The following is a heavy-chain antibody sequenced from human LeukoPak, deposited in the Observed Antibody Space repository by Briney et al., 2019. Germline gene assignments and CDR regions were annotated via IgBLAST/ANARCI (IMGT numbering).Heavy chain of an antibody. J-gene: IGHJ6*03. D-gene: IGHD2-8*02. CDR3: AGPGQPYRWSHYYYYYMDV. V-gene: IGHV4-34*01. CDR1: GVSFSGYY. Sequence: SETLSLTCAVYGVSFSGYYWSWIRQPPGKGLEWIGEINHSGSTNYNPSLKSRVTISVDTSKNQFSLKLSSVTAADTAVYYCAGPGQPYRWSHYYYYYMDVWGKGTTVTVSS. CDR2: INHSGST.